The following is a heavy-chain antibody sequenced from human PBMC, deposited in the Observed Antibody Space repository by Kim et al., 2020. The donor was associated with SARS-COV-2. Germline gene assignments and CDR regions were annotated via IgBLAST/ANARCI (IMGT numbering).Heavy chain of an antibody. D-gene: IGHD6-13*01. CDR1: GFTVSSNY. Sequence: GGSLRLSCAASGFTVSSNYMSWVRQAPGKGLEWVSVIYSGGSTYYADSVKGRFTISRDNSKNTLYLQMNSLRAEDTAVYYCAREGDSSSWYGDAFDIWGQGTMVTVSS. CDR2: IYSGGST. CDR3: AREGDSSSWYGDAFDI. J-gene: IGHJ3*02. V-gene: IGHV3-53*01.